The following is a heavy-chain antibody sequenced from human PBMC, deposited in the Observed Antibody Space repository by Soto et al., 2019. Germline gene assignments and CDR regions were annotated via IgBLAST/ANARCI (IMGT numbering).Heavy chain of an antibody. V-gene: IGHV3-53*01. CDR1: GFTITNNY. J-gene: IGHJ3*02. D-gene: IGHD3-22*01. CDR3: ARASKGSGYSPHAFDI. Sequence: PGGSLRLSCAASGFTITNNYMSWVRQAPGKGLEWVSIIYIVGTTYYADSVRGRFTISRDTSRNTLYLQMNSLRVDDTALYYRARASKGSGYSPHAFDIWGQGTMVTVSS. CDR2: IYIVGTT.